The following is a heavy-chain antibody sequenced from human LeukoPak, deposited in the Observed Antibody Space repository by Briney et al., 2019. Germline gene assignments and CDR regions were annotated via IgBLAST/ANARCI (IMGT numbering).Heavy chain of an antibody. D-gene: IGHD3-3*01. CDR3: ARTAEFGVVEDAFDI. V-gene: IGHV1-2*02. CDR1: GYTFTGYY. J-gene: IGHJ3*02. Sequence: ASVKVSCKASGYTFTGYYMHWVRQAPGQGPEWMGWITPNSGGTNYAQKFQGRVTMTRDTSISTAYMELSRLRSDDTAVYYCARTAEFGVVEDAFDIWGQGTMVPVSS. CDR2: ITPNSGGT.